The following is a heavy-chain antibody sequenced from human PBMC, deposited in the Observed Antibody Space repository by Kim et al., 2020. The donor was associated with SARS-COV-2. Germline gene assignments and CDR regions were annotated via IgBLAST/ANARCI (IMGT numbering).Heavy chain of an antibody. CDR2: IIPILGIA. Sequence: SVKVSCKASGGTFSSYTISWVRQAPGQGLEWMGRIIPILGIANYAQKFQGRVTITADKSTSTAYMELSSLRSEDTAVYYCARDKGKGVVTAPKGWGQGTLVAVSS. CDR1: GGTFSSYT. V-gene: IGHV1-69*04. CDR3: ARDKGKGVVTAPKG. D-gene: IGHD2-21*02. J-gene: IGHJ4*02.